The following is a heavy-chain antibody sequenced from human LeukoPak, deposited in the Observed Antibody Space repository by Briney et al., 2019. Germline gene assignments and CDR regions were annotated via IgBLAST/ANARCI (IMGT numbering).Heavy chain of an antibody. D-gene: IGHD5-18*01. CDR3: ARDYWDTAMAPADY. V-gene: IGHV3-30-3*01. CDR2: ISYDGSNK. CDR1: GFTFSSYA. Sequence: GGSLRLSCAASGFTFSSYAMHWVRQAPGKGLEWVAVISYDGSNKYYADSVKGRFTISRDNSKNTLYLQMNSLRAEDTAVYYCARDYWDTAMAPADYWDQGTLVTVSS. J-gene: IGHJ4*02.